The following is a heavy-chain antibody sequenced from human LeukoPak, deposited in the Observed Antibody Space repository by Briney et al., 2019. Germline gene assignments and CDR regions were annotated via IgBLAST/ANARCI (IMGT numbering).Heavy chain of an antibody. Sequence: PSETLSLTCTVSGGSISSSSYYWGWIRQPSGKGLEWIGSIYYSGSTYYNPSLKSRVTISVDTSKNQFSLKLSSVTAADTAVYYCARASLFYDSSGYLIGTAFDIWGQGTMVTVSS. CDR3: ARASLFYDSSGYLIGTAFDI. J-gene: IGHJ3*02. CDR2: IYYSGST. V-gene: IGHV4-39*07. D-gene: IGHD3-22*01. CDR1: GGSISSSSYY.